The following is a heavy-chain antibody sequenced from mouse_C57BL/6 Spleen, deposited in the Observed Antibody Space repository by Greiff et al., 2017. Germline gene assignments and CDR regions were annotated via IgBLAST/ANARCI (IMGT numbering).Heavy chain of an antibody. J-gene: IGHJ1*03. CDR3: VRDGFRDYGSSHWYFDV. D-gene: IGHD1-1*01. CDR1: GFTFNTYA. Sequence: EVKLMESGGGLVQPKGSLKLSCAASGFTFNTYAMHWVRQAPGKGLEWVARIRSKSSNYATYYADSVKDRFTISRDDSQSMLYLQMNNLKTEDTAMYYCVRDGFRDYGSSHWYFDVWGTGTTVTVSS. V-gene: IGHV10-3*01. CDR2: IRSKSSNYAT.